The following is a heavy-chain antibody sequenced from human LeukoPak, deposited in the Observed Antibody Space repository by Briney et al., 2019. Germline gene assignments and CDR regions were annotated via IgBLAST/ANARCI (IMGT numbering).Heavy chain of an antibody. CDR2: MSYSGST. CDR3: ARITLDYGDYGIFDY. V-gene: IGHV4-39*07. J-gene: IGHJ4*02. CDR1: SGSISSSSYY. D-gene: IGHD4-17*01. Sequence: SETLSLTCTVSSGSISSSSYYWGWIRQPPEKGLEWIGSMSYSGSTYYNPSLKSRVTISVDTSKNQFSLKLSSVTAADTAVYYCARITLDYGDYGIFDYWGQGTLVTVSS.